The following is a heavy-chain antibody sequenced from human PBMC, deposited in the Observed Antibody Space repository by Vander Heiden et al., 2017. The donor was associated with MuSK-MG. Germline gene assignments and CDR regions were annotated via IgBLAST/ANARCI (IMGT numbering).Heavy chain of an antibody. CDR1: GFTFSSYD. J-gene: IGHJ2*01. CDR2: ITGSGTGT. D-gene: IGHD6-19*01. CDR3: VKDHMSSGSSRWYFDL. V-gene: IGHV3-23*01. Sequence: EVQLLESGGGLVQPGGSLRLSCAAAGFTFSSYDRTWVRQAPGKGLEWVSAITGSGTGTTYADSVKGRFTISRDNSKNTLYLQMNSLRAEDTAVYYCVKDHMSSGSSRWYFDLWGRGTLVTVSS.